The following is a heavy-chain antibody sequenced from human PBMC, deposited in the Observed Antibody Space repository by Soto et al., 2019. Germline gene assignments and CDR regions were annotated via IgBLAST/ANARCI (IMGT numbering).Heavy chain of an antibody. Sequence: SETLSLTCTFSGGSISSYYWSWIRQPPGKGLEWIGHIYFSGSTNYNPSLKSRVTISIDTSKRQLSLKLRSVTAADTAVYYCARVGSGSYYDFNWFDPWGQGKVVTVS. CDR3: ARVGSGSYYDFNWFDP. V-gene: IGHV4-59*01. D-gene: IGHD1-26*01. J-gene: IGHJ5*02. CDR1: GGSISSYY. CDR2: IYFSGST.